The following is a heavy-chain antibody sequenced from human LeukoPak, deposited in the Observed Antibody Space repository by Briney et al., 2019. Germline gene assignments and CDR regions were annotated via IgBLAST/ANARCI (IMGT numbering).Heavy chain of an antibody. CDR3: ARGGPLWFGESQYFQH. CDR2: IYYSGST. D-gene: IGHD3-10*01. J-gene: IGHJ1*01. V-gene: IGHV4-59*01. Sequence: SETLSLTCTVSGGSISSYYWSWIRQPPGKGLEWIGYIYYSGSTNYNPSLKSRVTISVDTSKNQFSLKLSSVTAADTAVYYCARGGPLWFGESQYFQHWGQGTLVTVSS. CDR1: GGSISSYY.